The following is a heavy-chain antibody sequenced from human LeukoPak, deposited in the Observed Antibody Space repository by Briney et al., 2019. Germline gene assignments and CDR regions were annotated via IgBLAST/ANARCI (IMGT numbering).Heavy chain of an antibody. V-gene: IGHV3-74*01. Sequence: GGSLRLSCAASGFTFSSYWMHWVRQGPGKGLVWVSRINSDGSDTSYADSVRGRFTISRDNAKNTSYLQMNSLRAEDTAVYFCARDRYTGYDFDYWGQGTLVTVSS. CDR2: INSDGSDT. D-gene: IGHD5-12*01. CDR3: ARDRYTGYDFDY. J-gene: IGHJ4*02. CDR1: GFTFSSYW.